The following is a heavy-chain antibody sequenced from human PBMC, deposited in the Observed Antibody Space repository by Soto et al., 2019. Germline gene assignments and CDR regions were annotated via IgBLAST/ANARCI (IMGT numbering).Heavy chain of an antibody. D-gene: IGHD5-18*01. CDR2: SVPITGTT. V-gene: IGHV1-69*13. J-gene: IGHJ4*02. Sequence: VKVSCKASGGTFTSNAINWVRQAPGQGLEWVGGSVPITGTTKYAQKFQGRFTITADESTNTAYMELSSLRSEDTAVYYCARATALVLPFDFWGQGTLVTVSS. CDR3: ARATALVLPFDF. CDR1: GGTFTSNA.